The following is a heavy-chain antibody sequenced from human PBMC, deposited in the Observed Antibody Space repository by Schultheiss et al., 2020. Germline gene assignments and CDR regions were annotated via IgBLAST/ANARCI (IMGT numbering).Heavy chain of an antibody. CDR1: GGSFSGYY. Sequence: SETLSLTCAVYGGSFSGYYWSWIRQPPGKGLEWIGEINHSGSTNYNPSLKSRVTISVDTSKNQFSLKLSSVTAADTAVYYCAASMIVVVMGQFDYWGQGTLVTVSS. CDR3: AASMIVVVMGQFDY. D-gene: IGHD3-22*01. V-gene: IGHV4-34*01. J-gene: IGHJ4*02. CDR2: INHSGST.